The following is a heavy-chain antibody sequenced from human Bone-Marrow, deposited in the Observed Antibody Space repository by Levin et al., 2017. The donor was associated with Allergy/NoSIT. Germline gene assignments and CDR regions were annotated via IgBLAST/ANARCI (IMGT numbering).Heavy chain of an antibody. CDR2: IYYSGST. CDR3: ARDEPYYYYAMDV. V-gene: IGHV4-39*07. D-gene: IGHD1-14*01. Sequence: SETLSLTCTVSGGSISSSSYYWGWIRQPPGTGLEWIGSIYYSGSTYYNPSLKSRVTISVDTSKNQFSLNLSSVTAADTAVYYCARDEPYYYYAMDVWGQGTTVTVSS. CDR1: GGSISSSSYY. J-gene: IGHJ6*02.